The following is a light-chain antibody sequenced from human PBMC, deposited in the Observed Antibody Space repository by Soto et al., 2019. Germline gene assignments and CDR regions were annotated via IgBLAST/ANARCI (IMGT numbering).Light chain of an antibody. CDR2: AAS. CDR1: PGIGND. V-gene: IGKV1-6*01. Sequence: ADRVTITCRASPGIGNDVGWYQQKPGKAPKLLIYAASSLQSGVSSRFSGSRSGTDFTLTISSLQPEDFATYYCLQDHNYPRTFGGGTKVEIK. CDR3: LQDHNYPRT. J-gene: IGKJ4*01.